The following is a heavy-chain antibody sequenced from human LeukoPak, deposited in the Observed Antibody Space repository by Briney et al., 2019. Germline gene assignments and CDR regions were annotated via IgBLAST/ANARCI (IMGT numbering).Heavy chain of an antibody. J-gene: IGHJ4*02. D-gene: IGHD2-8*01. CDR1: GFTFSSYW. CDR2: IKQDGSEK. Sequence: GGSLRLSCAASGFTFSSYWMSWVRQAPGKGLEWVTNIKQDGSEKYYVDSVKGRFTISRDNAKNSLYLQMNSLRAEDTAVYYCAREVLPWVLDYWGQGTLVTVSS. CDR3: AREVLPWVLDY. V-gene: IGHV3-7*01.